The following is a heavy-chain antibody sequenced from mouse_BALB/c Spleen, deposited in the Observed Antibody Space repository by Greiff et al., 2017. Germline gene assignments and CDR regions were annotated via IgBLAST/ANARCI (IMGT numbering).Heavy chain of an antibody. J-gene: IGHJ2*01. D-gene: IGHD1-1*01. V-gene: IGHV1S34*01. Sequence: LVKPGASVKISCKASGYSFTGYYMHWVKQSHGKSLEWIGYISCYNGATSYNQKFKGKATFTVDTSSSTAYMQFNSLTSEDSAVYYCARGGTTSRRGVFDYWGQGTTLTVSA. CDR3: ARGGTTSRRGVFDY. CDR2: ISCYNGAT. CDR1: GYSFTGYY.